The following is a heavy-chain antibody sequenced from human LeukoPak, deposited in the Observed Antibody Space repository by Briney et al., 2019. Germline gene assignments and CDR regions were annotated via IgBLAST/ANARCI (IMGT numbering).Heavy chain of an antibody. V-gene: IGHV4-59*08. D-gene: IGHD6-13*01. CDR2: ISYSGNT. CDR3: GRRLPAAGTLDY. J-gene: IGHJ4*02. Sequence: SETLSLTCTVCGGSISSYYWSWIRQPPGKGLEWIGYISYSGNTNSNPSLKSRVTLSVDTSKNQFSLKLISVTAADTAVYYCGRRLPAAGTLDYWGQGTLVTVSS. CDR1: GGSISSYY.